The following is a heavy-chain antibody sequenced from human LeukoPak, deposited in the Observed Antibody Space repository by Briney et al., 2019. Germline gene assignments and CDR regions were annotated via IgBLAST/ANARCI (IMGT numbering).Heavy chain of an antibody. CDR2: VNPNSGYT. CDR3: VRGNSHYGMDV. D-gene: IGHD4-23*01. J-gene: IGHJ6*02. Sequence: RASVKVSCKASGYTFTNYDINWVRQTTGQGLEWMGWVNPNSGYTGSVEKFQGRVTMTRDTYITTAYMELSSLRSDDTAVHYCVRGNSHYGMDVWGQGTTVTISS. CDR1: GYTFTNYD. V-gene: IGHV1-8*01.